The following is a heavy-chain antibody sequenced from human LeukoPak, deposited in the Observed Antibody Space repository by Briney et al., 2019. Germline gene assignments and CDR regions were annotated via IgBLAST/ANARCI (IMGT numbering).Heavy chain of an antibody. V-gene: IGHV4-34*01. CDR3: ARDEAHPNTYYYGSGSYYARLDI. CDR1: GGSFSGYY. CDR2: INHSGSP. J-gene: IGHJ3*02. Sequence: PSETLSLTCAVYGGSFSGYYWSWIRQPPGKGLEWIGEINHSGSPNYNPSLKGRVTISVDTSKNQFSLKLSSVTAADTAVYYCARDEAHPNTYYYGSGSYYARLDIWGQGTMVTVSS. D-gene: IGHD3-10*01.